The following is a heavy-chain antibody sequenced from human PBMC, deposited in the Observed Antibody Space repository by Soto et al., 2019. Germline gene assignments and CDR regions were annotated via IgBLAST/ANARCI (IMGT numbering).Heavy chain of an antibody. Sequence: GGSLRLSCAASGFTVSSNYMSWVRQAPGKGLEWVSVIYSGDSTYYADSVKGRFTISRDNSKNTLYLQMNSLRAEDTAVYYCARDHVYGDYPEYFQHWGQGTLVTVSS. CDR2: IYSGDST. CDR3: ARDHVYGDYPEYFQH. V-gene: IGHV3-53*01. CDR1: GFTVSSNY. D-gene: IGHD4-17*01. J-gene: IGHJ1*01.